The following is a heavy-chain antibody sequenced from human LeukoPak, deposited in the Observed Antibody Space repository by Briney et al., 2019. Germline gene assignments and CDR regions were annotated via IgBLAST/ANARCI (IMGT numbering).Heavy chain of an antibody. CDR2: INSDGSST. CDR1: GFTFRSYW. V-gene: IGHV3-74*03. D-gene: IGHD2-15*01. Sequence: PGGSLRLSCAASGFTFRSYWMHWVRQAPGKGLVWVSRINSDGSSTKYADSVKGRFTISRDNAKNTLCLQMNSLRAEDTAVYYCARGYCSGGSCYSSAMDVWGQGTTVTVSS. J-gene: IGHJ6*02. CDR3: ARGYCSGGSCYSSAMDV.